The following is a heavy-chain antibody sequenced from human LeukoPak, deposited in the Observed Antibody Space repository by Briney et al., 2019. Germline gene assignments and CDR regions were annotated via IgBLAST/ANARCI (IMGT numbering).Heavy chain of an antibody. Sequence: PGGSLRLSCTASGFTFNTYTMNWVRQAPGKGPEWISSIGRSSIDKYYADSVRGRFTISRDNAKNSLHVQMSSLRVEDTAVYYCVGGDSRELWGQGTLVTVSS. J-gene: IGHJ4*02. D-gene: IGHD3-22*01. CDR1: GFTFNTYT. CDR3: VGGDSREL. V-gene: IGHV3-21*01. CDR2: IGRSSIDK.